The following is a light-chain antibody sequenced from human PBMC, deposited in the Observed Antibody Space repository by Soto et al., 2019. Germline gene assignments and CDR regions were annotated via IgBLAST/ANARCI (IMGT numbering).Light chain of an antibody. CDR3: QNYHSAPST. CDR1: QAITNY. Sequence: DIRMTQSPSSLSASVGDRVTITCRASQAITNYLDWYQQKPGKVPKLLIYVASTSQSGVPSRFTGSGSGTVFTLTITGLQPEDVATYYCQNYHSAPSTFGQGTRLEIK. V-gene: IGKV1-27*01. CDR2: VAS. J-gene: IGKJ2*01.